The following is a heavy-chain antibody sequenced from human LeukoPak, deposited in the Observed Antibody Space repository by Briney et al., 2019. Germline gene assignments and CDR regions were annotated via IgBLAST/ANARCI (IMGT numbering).Heavy chain of an antibody. V-gene: IGHV5-51*01. Sequence: GESLQISCQGSGSRFTSYWIGWVRQLPGKGLEWMGIIYPGDSDTRYSPSFQGQVTISADKSISTAYLQWSSLKASDTAMYYCAGGIAVADYFDYWGQGTLVTVSS. J-gene: IGHJ4*02. CDR2: IYPGDSDT. CDR3: AGGIAVADYFDY. CDR1: GSRFTSYW. D-gene: IGHD6-19*01.